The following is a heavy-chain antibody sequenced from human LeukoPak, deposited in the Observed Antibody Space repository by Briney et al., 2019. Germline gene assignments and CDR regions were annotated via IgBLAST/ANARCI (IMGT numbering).Heavy chain of an antibody. V-gene: IGHV4-39*01. D-gene: IGHD4-11*01. Sequence: SETLSLTCTVSRGSISSSSYYWGWIRQPPGKRLEWIGSFYYIGGTYYNPSLEGRVTISADSSKDQFSLKLTSVTAADTALYYCARILTTFDSWGQGTLVTVSS. J-gene: IGHJ4*02. CDR1: RGSISSSSYY. CDR2: FYYIGGT. CDR3: ARILTTFDS.